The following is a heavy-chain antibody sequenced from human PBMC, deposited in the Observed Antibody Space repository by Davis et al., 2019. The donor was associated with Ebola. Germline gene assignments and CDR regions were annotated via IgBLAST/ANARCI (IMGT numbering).Heavy chain of an antibody. D-gene: IGHD3-10*01. V-gene: IGHV3-7*03. Sequence: GGSLRLSCTASGFTFSDYWMSWVRQLPGGGLQCVASIKQDEREKDYVDSVKGRFTISRDNAKNSLYLQMDDLRADDAAVYYCARDVGVEFDYWGQGSLVIVSS. CDR1: GFTFSDYW. CDR2: IKQDEREK. J-gene: IGHJ4*02. CDR3: ARDVGVEFDY.